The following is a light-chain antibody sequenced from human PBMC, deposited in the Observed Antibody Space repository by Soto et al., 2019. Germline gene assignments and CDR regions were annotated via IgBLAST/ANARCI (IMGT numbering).Light chain of an antibody. Sequence: IVMTQSPATLSVSPWERATLSCRASQSVSSNLAWYQQKPGQAPRLLIYGASTRATGIPARFSGSGSGTELTITISSLQSEDFAVYYCQQYDDWPPWTFGQGTKVDIK. CDR3: QQYDDWPPWT. V-gene: IGKV3-15*01. CDR1: QSVSSN. CDR2: GAS. J-gene: IGKJ1*01.